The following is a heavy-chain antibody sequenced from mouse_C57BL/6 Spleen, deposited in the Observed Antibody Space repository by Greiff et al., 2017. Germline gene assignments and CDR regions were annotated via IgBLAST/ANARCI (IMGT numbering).Heavy chain of an antibody. Sequence: VQLQQSGPELVKPGASVKISCKASGYTFTDYYINWVKQRPGQGLEWIGWIYPGSGNTKYNEKFKGKATLTVDTSSSTAYMQLSSLTSEDSAVYFCARQASLYYYGSSPWFAYWGQGTLVTVSA. CDR3: ARQASLYYYGSSPWFAY. J-gene: IGHJ3*01. CDR1: GYTFTDYY. V-gene: IGHV1-84*01. CDR2: IYPGSGNT. D-gene: IGHD1-1*01.